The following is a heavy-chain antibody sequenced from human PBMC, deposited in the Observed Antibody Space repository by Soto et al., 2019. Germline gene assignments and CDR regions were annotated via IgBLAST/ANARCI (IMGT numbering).Heavy chain of an antibody. CDR1: GFTFSSYY. J-gene: IGHJ4*02. V-gene: IGHV3-7*01. D-gene: IGHD1-26*01. Sequence: EVQLVESGGGLVQPGGSLRLSCAASGFTFSSYYMSWVRQAQGKGLEWVANVNGDGSEKYYVDSVKGRFTVSRDNAKNSLYLERTSLRAEDTALYYCAKGGGAGSDYWGQGTLVTVGS. CDR3: AKGGGAGSDY. CDR2: VNGDGSEK.